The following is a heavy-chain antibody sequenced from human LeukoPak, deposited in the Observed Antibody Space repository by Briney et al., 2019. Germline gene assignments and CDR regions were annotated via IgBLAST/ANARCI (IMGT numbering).Heavy chain of an antibody. Sequence: SETLSLTCTVSGGSISSYYWSWIRQPAGKGLEWIGRIYASGSTNYNPSLKSRVTMSVDTSKNQFSLKLSSVTAADTAVYYCARDRYYYDSSGSPYFDYWGQGTLVTVSS. CDR3: ARDRYYYDSSGSPYFDY. CDR2: IYASGST. D-gene: IGHD3-22*01. J-gene: IGHJ4*02. CDR1: GGSISSYY. V-gene: IGHV4-4*07.